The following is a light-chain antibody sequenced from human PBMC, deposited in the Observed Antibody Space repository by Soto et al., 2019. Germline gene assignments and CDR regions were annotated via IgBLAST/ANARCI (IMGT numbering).Light chain of an antibody. CDR3: QPSHSAPFP. J-gene: IGKJ3*01. V-gene: IGKV1-39*01. Sequence: DIQMTPSPFSLSASVGDRVTSTCRASQSSSDYLNWYQQKPGKGPKLLIFAASSLQVGVPSRFGGSGSGTDFTVTIRSLQPEDFANYFCQPSHSAPFPFGPGTTVDIK. CDR2: AAS. CDR1: QSSSDY.